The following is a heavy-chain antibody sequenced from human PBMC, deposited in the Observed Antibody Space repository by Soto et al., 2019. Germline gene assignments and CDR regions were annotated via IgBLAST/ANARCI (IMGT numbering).Heavy chain of an antibody. J-gene: IGHJ6*02. CDR1: GGSISSGGYY. CDR2: IYYSGST. V-gene: IGHV4-31*03. Sequence: SETLSLTCTVSGGSISSGGYYWSWIRQHPGKGLEWIGYIYYSGSTYYNPSLKSRVTISVGTSKNQFSLKLSSVTAADTAVYYCATVAQKTLYYYYGMDVWGQGTTVTVSS. CDR3: ATVAQKTLYYYYGMDV.